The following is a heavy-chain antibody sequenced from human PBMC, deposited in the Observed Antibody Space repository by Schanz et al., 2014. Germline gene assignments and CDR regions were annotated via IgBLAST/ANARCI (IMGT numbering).Heavy chain of an antibody. CDR3: ARAHGNNWYGKGLDY. CDR1: GFTVSSNH. J-gene: IGHJ4*02. Sequence: VQLLQFGGGVVQPGRSLRLSCAVSGFTVSSNHMSWVRQAPGKGLEWVSAISGSGGSTYYADSVKGRFTISRDNSKNTLYLQMNSLRADDTAVYFCARAHGNNWYGKGLDYWGQGTQXTVSS. V-gene: IGHV3-23*01. CDR2: ISGSGGST. D-gene: IGHD1-1*01.